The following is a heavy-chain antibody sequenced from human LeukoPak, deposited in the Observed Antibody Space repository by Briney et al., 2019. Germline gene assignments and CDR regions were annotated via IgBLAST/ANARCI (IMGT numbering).Heavy chain of an antibody. CDR3: ARDAVTMVRGKNWFDP. CDR1: GYTFTSYA. Sequence: ASVKVSCKASGYTFTSYAMHRARQAPGQRLEWMGWINAGNGNTKYSQKFQGRVTITRDTSASTAYMELSSLRSEDTAVYYCARDAVTMVRGKNWFDPWGQGTLVTVSS. J-gene: IGHJ5*02. V-gene: IGHV1-3*01. D-gene: IGHD3-10*01. CDR2: INAGNGNT.